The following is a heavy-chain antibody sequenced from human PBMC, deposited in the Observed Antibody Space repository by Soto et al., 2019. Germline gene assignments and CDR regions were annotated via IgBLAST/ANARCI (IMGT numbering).Heavy chain of an antibody. J-gene: IGHJ4*02. CDR1: GGSINSGGYY. D-gene: IGHD3-22*01. CDR2: IFYSGST. CDR3: ARNSISKKIDY. V-gene: IGHV4-31*03. Sequence: VQLQESGTGLAEPSQTLSLSCSVSGGSINSGGYYWTWIRQHPGKGLEWIGNIFYSGSTSYNPSLKSRLTISIDTSKTHFSLKLSSVTAADTAVYYCARNSISKKIDYWGQGTLVTVSS.